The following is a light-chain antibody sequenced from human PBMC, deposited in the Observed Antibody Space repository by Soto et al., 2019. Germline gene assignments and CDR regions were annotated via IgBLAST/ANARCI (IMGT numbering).Light chain of an antibody. Sequence: EIVLTQSPASLSLSPGDRATLSCGASQIFASNNLAWYQHRPGVAPRLLMYDASKRAADIPDRFSGSWSGTVFTLTISRLESEDSAVYFCQQFGSSPRTFGRGTKLE. CDR2: DAS. J-gene: IGKJ4*01. V-gene: IGKV3D-20*01. CDR3: QQFGSSPRT. CDR1: QIFASNN.